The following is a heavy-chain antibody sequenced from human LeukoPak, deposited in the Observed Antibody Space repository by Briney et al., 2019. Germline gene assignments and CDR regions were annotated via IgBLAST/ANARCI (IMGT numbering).Heavy chain of an antibody. D-gene: IGHD2-15*01. CDR2: IYSSGST. CDR3: AKSGGYGLIDY. J-gene: IGHJ4*02. CDR1: GASISGSGYY. Sequence: SETLSLTCTVSGASISGSGYYWGWIRQPPGKGLEWIGSIYSSGSTYYNASLQSRVTISIDTSKNQISLRLNSVTAAATAMYYCAKSGGYGLIDYWGQGTLVTVSS. V-gene: IGHV4-39*01.